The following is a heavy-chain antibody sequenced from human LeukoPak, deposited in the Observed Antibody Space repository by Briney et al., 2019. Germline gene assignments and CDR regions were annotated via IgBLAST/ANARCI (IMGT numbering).Heavy chain of an antibody. J-gene: IGHJ4*02. CDR1: GFTFSNAW. CDR3: ADGEGRPLNY. V-gene: IGHV3-15*07. D-gene: IGHD3-3*01. CDR2: IKRKNDGGTT. Sequence: GGSLRLSCAASGFTFSNAWMNWVRQAPGKGLEWVGRIKRKNDGGTTDYAAPVKGRFTISRDDSKNMLYLQMNLLKTEDTAVYYCADGEGRPLNYWGRGILVTVSS.